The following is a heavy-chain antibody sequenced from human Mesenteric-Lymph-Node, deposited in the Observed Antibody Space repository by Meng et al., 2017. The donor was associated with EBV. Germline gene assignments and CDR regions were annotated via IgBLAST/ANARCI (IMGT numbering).Heavy chain of an antibody. CDR2: IYWDDDK. CDR1: GFSLSTSGVG. V-gene: IGHV2-5*02. CDR3: AHRTSNCFDP. J-gene: IGHJ5*02. Sequence: QSTVKEAGTTMVKPKQNPTLTCTLSGFSLSTSGVGVVWIRQPPGKAVEWLALIYWDDDKRYSPSLKTRLTMTKDASENQVVLTMTNMDPADAATYYCAHRTSNCFDPWGQGTLVTVSS.